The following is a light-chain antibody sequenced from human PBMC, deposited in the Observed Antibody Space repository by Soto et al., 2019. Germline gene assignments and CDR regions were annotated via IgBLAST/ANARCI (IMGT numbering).Light chain of an antibody. J-gene: IGKJ3*01. CDR1: QSVSSY. CDR3: QQRSNSRT. CDR2: DAS. V-gene: IGKV3-11*01. Sequence: EIVLTQSPATLSLSPGERATLSCRASQSVSSYLAWYQQKPGQAPRLLIYDASNRVTGIPARFSGSGSGTDFTLTISSLEPEDFAVYYCQQRSNSRTFGPGTKVDIK.